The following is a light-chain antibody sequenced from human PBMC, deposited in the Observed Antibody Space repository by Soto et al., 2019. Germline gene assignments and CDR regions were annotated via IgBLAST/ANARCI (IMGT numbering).Light chain of an antibody. V-gene: IGKV3-20*01. CDR2: AAS. CDR3: QQYGNSPYT. Sequence: EIVLTQSPGPLSLSPGARDTLSCRASQSVSANFVAWYQQKPGQPPRLFIFAASSMTAGIPDRFSGSGAGTDFTLTISRLEPEDAAVYDRQQYGNSPYTFAQGTNLEI. CDR1: QSVSANF. J-gene: IGKJ2*01.